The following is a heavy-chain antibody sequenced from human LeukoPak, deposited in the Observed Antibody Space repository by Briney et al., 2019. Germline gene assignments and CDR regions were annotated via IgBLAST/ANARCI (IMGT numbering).Heavy chain of an antibody. CDR2: FDPEHGEA. CDR3: AAEGQRLLGY. D-gene: IGHD3-10*01. Sequence: ASVXVSCXVXGDTLTELSTHWVRQAPGKGGEGRGGFDPEHGEAIYAQTFQGRITMTQDTSTDTAYMELSSLTSDDTAVYYCAAEGQRLLGYWGQGXLV. CDR1: GDTLTELS. V-gene: IGHV1-24*01. J-gene: IGHJ4*02.